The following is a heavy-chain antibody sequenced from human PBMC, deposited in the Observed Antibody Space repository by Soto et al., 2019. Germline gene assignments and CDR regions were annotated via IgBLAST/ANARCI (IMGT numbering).Heavy chain of an antibody. CDR3: ARINSDYAVDY. Sequence: ASVKVSCKPSGYTFTSYGFSWVRQAPGQGPEWMGWISTWNDGKTDAQRFRGRVTMTTDTSTSTAYMELRSLRSDDTAVYYCARINSDYAVDYWGQGTRVTVSS. V-gene: IGHV1-18*04. J-gene: IGHJ4*02. D-gene: IGHD5-12*01. CDR1: GYTFTSYG. CDR2: ISTWNDGK.